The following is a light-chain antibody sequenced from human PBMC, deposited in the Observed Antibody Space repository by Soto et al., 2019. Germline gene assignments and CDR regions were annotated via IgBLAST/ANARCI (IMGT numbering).Light chain of an antibody. CDR3: SSYAGSNNLDV. J-gene: IGLJ1*01. V-gene: IGLV2-8*01. CDR1: SSDVGGYNY. CDR2: EVS. Sequence: QSALTQPPSASGSPGQSVTISCTGTSSDVGGYNYVSWYQQHPGNAPKLMIYEVSKRPSGVPDRFSGSKSGNTASLTVSGLQAEDEADYYCSSYAGSNNLDVFGTGTKLT.